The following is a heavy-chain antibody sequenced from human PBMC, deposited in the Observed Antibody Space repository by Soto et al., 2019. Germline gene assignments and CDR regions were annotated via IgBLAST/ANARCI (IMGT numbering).Heavy chain of an antibody. Sequence: QPGGSLRLSCTTFGFTFSTTDLHWVRQAPGKGLEWVSAIGPAGDTYYADAVGGRFTISRENARNSLYLQMNNLRADDTAIYYCVRDHCSGGRCHFDFWGKGTLVTVSS. J-gene: IGHJ4*02. CDR3: VRDHCSGGRCHFDF. CDR1: GFTFSTTD. V-gene: IGHV3-13*01. D-gene: IGHD2-15*01. CDR2: IGPAGDT.